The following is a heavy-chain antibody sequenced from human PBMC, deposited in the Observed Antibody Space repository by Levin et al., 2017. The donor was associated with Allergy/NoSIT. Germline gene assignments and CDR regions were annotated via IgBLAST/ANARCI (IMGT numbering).Heavy chain of an antibody. Sequence: PGGSLRLSCVASGFSSSKSWMSWVRQAPGKGLEWVANIKLHGSEKYYVDSVKGRFTISRDDGKNSLYLQMNSLRADDTSVYYCVLGRGDYWGQGTLVTVS. CDR1: GFSSSKSW. CDR3: VLGRGDY. D-gene: IGHD3-10*01. CDR2: IKLHGSEK. V-gene: IGHV3-7*02. J-gene: IGHJ4*02.